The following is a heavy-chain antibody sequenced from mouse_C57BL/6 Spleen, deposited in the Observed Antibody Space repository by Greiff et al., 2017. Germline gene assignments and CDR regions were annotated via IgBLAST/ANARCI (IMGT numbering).Heavy chain of an antibody. CDR1: GYTFTSYW. V-gene: IGHV1-64*01. D-gene: IGHD1-1*01. CDR2: IHPNSGST. CDR3: AREVLLYYAMDY. Sequence: QVQLQQPGAELVKPGASVKLSCKASGYTFTSYWMHWVKQRPGQGLEWIGMIHPNSGSTNYNEKFKSKATLTVDKSSSTAYMQLSSLPSEDSAVYYCAREVLLYYAMDYWGQGTSVTVSS. J-gene: IGHJ4*01.